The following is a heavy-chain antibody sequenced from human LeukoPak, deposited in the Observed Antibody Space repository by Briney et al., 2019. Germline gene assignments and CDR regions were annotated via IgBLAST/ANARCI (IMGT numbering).Heavy chain of an antibody. Sequence: GGSLRLSCAASGFTFSSYSMNWVRQAPGKGLEWVSSISSSSSYIYYADSVKGQFTIPRDNAKNSLYLQMNSLRAEDTAVYYCARDYIVGATLDYWGQGTLVTVSS. V-gene: IGHV3-21*01. CDR3: ARDYIVGATLDY. CDR2: ISSSSSYI. CDR1: GFTFSSYS. J-gene: IGHJ4*02. D-gene: IGHD1-26*01.